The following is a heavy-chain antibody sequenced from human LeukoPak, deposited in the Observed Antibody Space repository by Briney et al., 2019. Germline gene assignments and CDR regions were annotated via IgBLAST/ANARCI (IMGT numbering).Heavy chain of an antibody. CDR2: ISNNGGYT. CDR3: AKQLGYCSDGSCYFPY. J-gene: IGHJ4*02. Sequence: GGSLRLSCAASGFTFNTYAMGWVRQAPGEGLEWVSAISNNGGYTYYADSVQGRFTISRDNSKSTLCLQMNSLRAEDTAVYYCAKQLGYCSDGSCYFPYWGQGTLVTVSS. D-gene: IGHD2-15*01. CDR1: GFTFNTYA. V-gene: IGHV3-23*01.